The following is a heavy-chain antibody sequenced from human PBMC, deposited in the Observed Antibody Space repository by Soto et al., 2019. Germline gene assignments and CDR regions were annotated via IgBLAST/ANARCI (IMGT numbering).Heavy chain of an antibody. CDR2: IWYDESEQ. D-gene: IGHD2-8*02. CDR1: GFTFRRHG. V-gene: IGHV3-33*03. J-gene: IGHJ5*02. CDR3: ARWSNHKVVDP. Sequence: QEQLVESGGGVVQPGMSLRLSCEGSGFTFRRHGMHWVRQSPGKGLEWLAVIWYDESEQYYADSVKGRFTISRDNSKNMLYLQLNTLTVEDTAVYYCARWSNHKVVDPWGQGTMVTVS.